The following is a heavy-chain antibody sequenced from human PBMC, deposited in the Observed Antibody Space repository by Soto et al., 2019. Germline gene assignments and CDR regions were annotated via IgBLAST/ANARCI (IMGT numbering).Heavy chain of an antibody. D-gene: IGHD2-21*01. Sequence: SETLSLTCTVSGGSISSYYWSWIRQPPGKGLEWIGYIYYSGSTNYNPSLKSRVTISVDTSKNQFSLKLSSVTAADTAVYYCARGNEHAPAYWGQGTLVTVSS. V-gene: IGHV4-59*01. CDR2: IYYSGST. J-gene: IGHJ4*02. CDR3: ARGNEHAPAY. CDR1: GGSISSYY.